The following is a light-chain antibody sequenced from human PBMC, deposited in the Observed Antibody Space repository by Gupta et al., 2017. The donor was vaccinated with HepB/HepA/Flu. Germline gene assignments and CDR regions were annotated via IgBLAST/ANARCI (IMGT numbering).Light chain of an antibody. CDR1: SSDVGGHNY. V-gene: IGLV2-14*03. CDR3: SSYTSSSPV. J-gene: IGLJ2*01. Sequence: QSALTQPASVSGSPGQSITISCTGTSSDVGGHNYVSWYQQHPGKAPKLMIYDVSNRPSGVSNRVSGSKSGNTASLTISGLQAEDEADYYCSSYTSSSPVFGGGNKLTVL. CDR2: DVS.